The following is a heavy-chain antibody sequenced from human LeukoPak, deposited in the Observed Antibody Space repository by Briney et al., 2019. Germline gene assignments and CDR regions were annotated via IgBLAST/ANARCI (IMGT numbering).Heavy chain of an antibody. CDR2: ITGSSSTI. J-gene: IGHJ4*02. V-gene: IGHV3-48*01. CDR1: AFSFSSYS. D-gene: IGHD3/OR15-3a*01. CDR3: ARTGLGMYSFDS. Sequence: GGSLRLSCAASAFSFSSYSLNWVRQAARKGLEWVSYITGSSSTINYADSVKGRFTISSDKAKNSLYLQMNSLRAEATAVYYCARTGLGMYSFDSWGRGTLVTVSS.